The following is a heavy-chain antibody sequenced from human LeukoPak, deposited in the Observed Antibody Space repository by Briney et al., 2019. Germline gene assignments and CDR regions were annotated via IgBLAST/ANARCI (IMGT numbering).Heavy chain of an antibody. D-gene: IGHD3-10*01. CDR2: LSGSGDNT. CDR3: ARPAARGVGRYFDL. Sequence: GGSLRLSCAASGFTFSHYAMSWVRQAPGKGLEWVSALSGSGDNTYYADSVKGRFTISRDNSKNTLYLQMNSLRAEDTALYYCARPAARGVGRYFDLWGRGSLVTVSS. CDR1: GFTFSHYA. V-gene: IGHV3-23*01. J-gene: IGHJ2*01.